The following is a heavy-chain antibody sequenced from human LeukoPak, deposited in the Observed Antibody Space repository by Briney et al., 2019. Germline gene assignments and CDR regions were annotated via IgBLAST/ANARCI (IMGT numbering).Heavy chain of an antibody. CDR3: ARDRLTPPDSSGYYYVEPYFDY. D-gene: IGHD3-22*01. J-gene: IGHJ4*02. V-gene: IGHV1-18*01. CDR1: GYTFTSYG. Sequence: ASVKVSCKASGYTFTSYGISWVRQAPGQGLEWMGWISAYNGNTNYAQKLQGRVTMTTDTSTSTAYMKLRSLRSDDTAVYYCARDRLTPPDSSGYYYVEPYFDYWGQGTLVTVSS. CDR2: ISAYNGNT.